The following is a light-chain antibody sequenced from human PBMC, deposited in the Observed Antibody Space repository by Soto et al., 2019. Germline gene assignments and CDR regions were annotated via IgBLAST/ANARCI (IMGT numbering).Light chain of an antibody. J-gene: IGKJ1*01. CDR1: QSVSSTF. Sequence: EIVLTQSPGSLSLSPGERATLSCRASQSVSSTFFAWYQQRPGQAPRLLMYGASSRATGIPERFSGSGSGTDVTLTSSRLEPEDFGVYYCQQFESSVTFGQGTKVEIK. V-gene: IGKV3-20*01. CDR3: QQFESSVT. CDR2: GAS.